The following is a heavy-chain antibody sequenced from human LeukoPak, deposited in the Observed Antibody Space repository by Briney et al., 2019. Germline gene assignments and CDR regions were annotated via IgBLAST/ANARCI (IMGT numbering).Heavy chain of an antibody. CDR2: INPNSGGT. J-gene: IGHJ4*02. V-gene: IGHV1-2*02. CDR1: VYTFTRYY. CDR3: AREKKNGGGDCLRIDY. D-gene: IGHD2-21*02. Sequence: EASVKVSFTAPVYTFTRYYIRWVRQAPGQGLEWMGWINPNSGGTNYAQKFQGRVTMTRDTSISTAYMELSRLRSDDTAVYYCAREKKNGGGDCLRIDYWGQGTLVTVSS.